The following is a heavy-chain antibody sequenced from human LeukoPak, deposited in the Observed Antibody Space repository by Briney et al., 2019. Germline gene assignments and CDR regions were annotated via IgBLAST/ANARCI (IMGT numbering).Heavy chain of an antibody. CDR2: IKQDGSEK. D-gene: IGHD2-21*01. Sequence: GGSLRLSCAASGFTFSNYAMSWVRQAPGKGLEWVANIKQDGSEKYYVDSVKGRFTISRDNAKNSLYLQMNSLRAEDTAVYYCARVKGLDAFDIWGQGTLVTVSS. V-gene: IGHV3-7*01. CDR3: ARVKGLDAFDI. CDR1: GFTFSNYA. J-gene: IGHJ3*02.